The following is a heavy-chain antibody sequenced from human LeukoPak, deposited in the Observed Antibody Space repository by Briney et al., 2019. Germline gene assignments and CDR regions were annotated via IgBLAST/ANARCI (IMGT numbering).Heavy chain of an antibody. CDR2: IYVDGRTT. V-gene: IGHV3-74*01. CDR3: IRDFRSADL. J-gene: IGHJ5*02. Sequence: PGGSLRLSCAASGFTFSSYAMSWVRQAPGKGLVWVSRIYVDGRTTNYADSVKGRFTISRDNAKNTVYLEMSSLSVEDTATYYCIRDFRSADLWGQGTLVTVTS. CDR1: GFTFSSYA.